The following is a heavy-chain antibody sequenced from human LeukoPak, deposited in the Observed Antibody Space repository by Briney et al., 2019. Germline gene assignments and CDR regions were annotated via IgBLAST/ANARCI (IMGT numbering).Heavy chain of an antibody. D-gene: IGHD3-22*01. V-gene: IGHV1-8*02. CDR3: AGVTNPHYDSSGYYYYY. J-gene: IGHJ4*02. CDR2: MNPNSGNT. Sequence: ASVKVSCKASGGTFSSYAISWVQQAPGQGLEWMGWMNPNSGNTGYAQKFQGRVTMTRNTSISTAYMELSSLRSEDTAVYYCAGVTNPHYDSSGYYYYYWGQGTLVTVSS. CDR1: GGTFSSYA.